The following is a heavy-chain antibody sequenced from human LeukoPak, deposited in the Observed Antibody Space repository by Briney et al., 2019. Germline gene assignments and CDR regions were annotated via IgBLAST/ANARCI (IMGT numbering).Heavy chain of an antibody. CDR1: GFTFDDYG. D-gene: IGHD1-26*01. CDR3: ARVGYSGSYFDY. CDR2: INWNGGST. Sequence: GGSLRLFCAASGFTFDDYGMSWVRQAPGKGLEWVSGINWNGGSTGYADSVKGRFTISRDNAKNSLYLQMNSLRAEDTALYHCARVGYSGSYFDYWGQGTLVTVSS. J-gene: IGHJ4*02. V-gene: IGHV3-20*01.